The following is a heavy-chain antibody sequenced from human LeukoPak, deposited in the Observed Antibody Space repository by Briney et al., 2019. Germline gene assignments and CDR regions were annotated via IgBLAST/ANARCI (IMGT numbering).Heavy chain of an antibody. CDR1: GFTFRTYI. Sequence: GGSLRLSRTASGFTFRTYIMAWVRQVPGKGLEWISALSGDAMTTYYAVPVKGRFTISRDNFRNTLTLQMDSLRADDSAVYYCAKDASPYSNYAVGWFDSWGQGTLVTVSS. J-gene: IGHJ5*01. D-gene: IGHD4/OR15-4a*01. V-gene: IGHV3-23*01. CDR3: AKDASPYSNYAVGWFDS. CDR2: LSGDAMTT.